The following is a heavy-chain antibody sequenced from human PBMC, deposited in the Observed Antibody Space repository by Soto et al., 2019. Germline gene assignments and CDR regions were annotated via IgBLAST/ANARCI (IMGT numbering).Heavy chain of an antibody. Sequence: QVQLVQSGAEVKKPGSSVKVSCKASGGTFSSYTISWVRQAPGQGLEWMGRIIPILGIANYAQKFQGRVTITADKSTSTAYMELSSLRSEDTAVYYCARDTPFGVVPAATHYYYYYGMDVWGQGTTVTVSS. CDR2: IIPILGIA. J-gene: IGHJ6*02. D-gene: IGHD2-2*01. CDR3: ARDTPFGVVPAATHYYYYYGMDV. CDR1: GGTFSSYT. V-gene: IGHV1-69*08.